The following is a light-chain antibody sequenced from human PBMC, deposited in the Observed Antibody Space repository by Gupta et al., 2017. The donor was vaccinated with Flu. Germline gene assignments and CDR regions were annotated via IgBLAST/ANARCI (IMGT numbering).Light chain of an antibody. J-gene: IGLJ3*02. CDR2: IDS. Sequence: TSTAAATSSEVGSNSLHCYHHPAAPPPNLLLYIDSRRRSAVPARFSASKSGTTAAVTITGLQAEDEADYYCAASDANRNVWVFGGGTKLTVL. CDR3: AASDANRNVWV. V-gene: IGLV1-44*01. CDR1: SSEVGSNS.